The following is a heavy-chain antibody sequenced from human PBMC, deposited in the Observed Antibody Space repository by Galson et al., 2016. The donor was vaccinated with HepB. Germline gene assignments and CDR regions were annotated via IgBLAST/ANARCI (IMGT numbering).Heavy chain of an antibody. J-gene: IGHJ4*02. CDR1: GFPFSNYW. CDR3: ARDDDYVWGTYRYTRTVPQYYFDY. CDR2: ISFDGSNN. D-gene: IGHD3-16*02. Sequence: SLRLSCAASGFPFSNYWMNWVRQAPGKGLEWVAVISFDGSNNFYADSVKGRFTISRDNSKNTLYLQMNSLRAEDTAVYYCARDDDYVWGTYRYTRTVPQYYFDYWGQGTLVTVSS. V-gene: IGHV3-30-3*01.